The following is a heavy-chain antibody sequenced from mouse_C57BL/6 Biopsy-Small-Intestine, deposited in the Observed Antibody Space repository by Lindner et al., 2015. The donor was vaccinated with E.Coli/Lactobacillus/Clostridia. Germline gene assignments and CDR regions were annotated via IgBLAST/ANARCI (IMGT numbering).Heavy chain of an antibody. CDR3: ARERFWTVTTGPYFFDY. CDR1: GYTFIDYG. CDR2: ISSYTGNT. J-gene: IGHJ4*01. Sequence: SVKVSCKASGYTFIDYGISWVRQAPGQGLEWMGWISSYTGNTDYAQKFQGRVTMTTDSSTSTAYMELRSLRSDDTAVYYCARERFWTVTTGPYFFDYWGQGTLVTVSS. D-gene: IGHD2-13*01. V-gene: IGHV1-84*02.